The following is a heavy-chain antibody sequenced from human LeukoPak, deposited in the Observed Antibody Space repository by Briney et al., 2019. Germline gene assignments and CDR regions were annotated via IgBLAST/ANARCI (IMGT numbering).Heavy chain of an antibody. Sequence: ASVKVSCKASGYTFTSYGISWVRQARGQGLEWMGWISAYNGNTNYAQKLQGRVTMTTDTSTSTAYMELRSLRSDDTAVYYCARVTTTVVAFDIWGQGTMVTVSS. D-gene: IGHD4-23*01. CDR2: ISAYNGNT. J-gene: IGHJ3*02. CDR3: ARVTTTVVAFDI. V-gene: IGHV1-18*01. CDR1: GYTFTSYG.